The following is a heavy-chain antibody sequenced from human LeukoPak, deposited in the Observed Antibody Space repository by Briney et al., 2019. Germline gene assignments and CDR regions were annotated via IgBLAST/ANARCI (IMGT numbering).Heavy chain of an antibody. Sequence: SETLSLTCTVSGDSISSSSSYWGWIRQPPGKGLEWIGSIYYSGSTYYNPSLKSRVTISVDTSKNQFSLKLSSVTAADTAVYYCARRDSRSYYASSYFDYWGQGTLVTVSS. D-gene: IGHD1-26*01. V-gene: IGHV4-39*01. CDR2: IYYSGST. CDR3: ARRDSRSYYASSYFDY. J-gene: IGHJ4*02. CDR1: GDSISSSSSY.